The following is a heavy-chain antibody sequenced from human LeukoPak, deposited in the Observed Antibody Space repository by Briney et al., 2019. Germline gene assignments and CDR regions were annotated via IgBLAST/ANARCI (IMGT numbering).Heavy chain of an antibody. D-gene: IGHD4-17*01. CDR1: GGTFSSYA. J-gene: IGHJ3*02. CDR2: IIPIFGTA. Sequence: ASVKVSCKASGGTFSSYAISLVRQAPGQGLEWMGRIIPIFGTANYAQKFQGRVTITTDESTSTAYMELSSLRSEDTAVYYCAADYGDTAFDIWGQGTMVTVSS. V-gene: IGHV1-69*05. CDR3: AADYGDTAFDI.